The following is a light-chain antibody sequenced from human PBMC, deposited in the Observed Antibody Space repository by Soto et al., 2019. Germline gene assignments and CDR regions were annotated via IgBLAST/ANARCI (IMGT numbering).Light chain of an antibody. Sequence: EIVLTQSPGTLSLSPGERATLSCRASQSVSSSYLAWYQQKPGQAPRLLIHGASGRATGIPDRFSGSGSGTDFTLTINRLEPEDFAVYYCQQYGSSPPVTFGQGTRLEIK. CDR3: QQYGSSPPVT. CDR2: GAS. V-gene: IGKV3-20*01. CDR1: QSVSSSY. J-gene: IGKJ5*01.